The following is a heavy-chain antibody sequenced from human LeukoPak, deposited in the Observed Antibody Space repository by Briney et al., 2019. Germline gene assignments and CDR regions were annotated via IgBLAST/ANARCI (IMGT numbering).Heavy chain of an antibody. Sequence: GESLKISCKGSGYSFTSYWIGWVRQMPGKGLDWMGIIYPGDSDTRYSPSFQGQVTISADKSISTANVQWSSLKASDTAMYYCPRLSLYCSSTGCYLRGPEYFQHWGQGTLVTVSS. CDR2: IYPGDSDT. CDR3: PRLSLYCSSTGCYLRGPEYFQH. CDR1: GYSFTSYW. J-gene: IGHJ1*01. V-gene: IGHV5-51*01. D-gene: IGHD2-2*01.